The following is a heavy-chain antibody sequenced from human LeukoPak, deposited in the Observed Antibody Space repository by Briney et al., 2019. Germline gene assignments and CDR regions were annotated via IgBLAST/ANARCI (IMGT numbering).Heavy chain of an antibody. Sequence: PGGSLRLSCAASGFTFSSYAMNWVRQAPGKGLEWVSAISGSGGSTYYADSVKGRFTISRDNSKNTLYLQMNSLRAEDTAVYYCAKDSFAAGAFDYWGQGTLVTVSS. V-gene: IGHV3-23*01. CDR3: AKDSFAAGAFDY. D-gene: IGHD6-13*01. CDR1: GFTFSSYA. CDR2: ISGSGGST. J-gene: IGHJ4*02.